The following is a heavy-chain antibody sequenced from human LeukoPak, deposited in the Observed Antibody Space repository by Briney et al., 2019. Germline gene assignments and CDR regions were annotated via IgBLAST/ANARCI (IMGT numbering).Heavy chain of an antibody. CDR1: GGTFSSYA. CDR3: ASGGYYASRGWFDP. Sequence: ASVKVSCKASGGTFSSYAISWVRQAPGQGLEWMGWISAYNGNTNYAQKLQGRVTMTTDTSTSTAYMELRSLRSDDTAVYYCASGGYYASRGWFDPWGQGTLVTVSS. J-gene: IGHJ5*02. CDR2: ISAYNGNT. D-gene: IGHD2-2*01. V-gene: IGHV1-18*01.